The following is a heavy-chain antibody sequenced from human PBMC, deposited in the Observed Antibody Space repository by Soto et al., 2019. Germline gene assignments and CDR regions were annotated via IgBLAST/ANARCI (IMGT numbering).Heavy chain of an antibody. Sequence: EVQLLQSGGTLVQPGESLRLSCEASGTIFSGHAMSWVXXXPXXXLEWLSSISGDGESSYYAESVKGRFTLSRDNAKSTXXXXXXSXXXXXXXXXXXXXXXXXXXXLVXWGQGTLVTVSS. CDR1: GTIFSGHA. V-gene: IGHV3-23*01. CDR2: ISGDGESS. J-gene: IGHJ4*02. CDR3: XXXXXXXXXLVX.